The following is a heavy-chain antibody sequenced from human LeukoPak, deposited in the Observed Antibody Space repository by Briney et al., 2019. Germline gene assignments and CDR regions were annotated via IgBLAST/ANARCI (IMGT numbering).Heavy chain of an antibody. Sequence: SETLPLTCTVSGGSISSGDYYWRWLRQPPGKGLEWFGYIYYSGSTYYNPSLKSRVTISVDTSKNQFSLKLSSVTAADTAVYYYARTDYYDAWYFDYWGQGTLVTVSS. V-gene: IGHV4-30-4*01. CDR1: GGSISSGDYY. J-gene: IGHJ4*02. CDR3: ARTDYYDAWYFDY. CDR2: IYYSGST. D-gene: IGHD3-22*01.